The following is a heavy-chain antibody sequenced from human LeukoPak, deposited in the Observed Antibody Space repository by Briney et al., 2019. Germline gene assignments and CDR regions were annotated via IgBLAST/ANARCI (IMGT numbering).Heavy chain of an antibody. CDR2: IYYSGST. V-gene: IGHV4-30-4*08. CDR1: GGSISSGGYY. J-gene: IGHJ5*02. D-gene: IGHD3-22*01. Sequence: PSEPLSLTCTVSGGSISSGGYYWSWIRQHPGKGLEWIGYIYYSGSTYYNPSLESRVTISVDTSKNQFSLKLSSVTAADTAVYYCARGDYNDGAGYLDHWGQGTLVPVSS. CDR3: ARGDYNDGAGYLDH.